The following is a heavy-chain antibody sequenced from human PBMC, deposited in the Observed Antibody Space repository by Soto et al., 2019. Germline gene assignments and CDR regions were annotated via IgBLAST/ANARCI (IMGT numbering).Heavy chain of an antibody. CDR3: AREGGGYCSGGSCQVDY. Sequence: SVTLSLTCTVSGASLGSYYWTWIRQPPGKRLEWIGYIYYSGNTNYNPSLKSRVTISVDTSKNQFSLKLSSVTAADTAVYYCAREGGGYCSGGSCQVDYWGQGTLVTVSS. CDR2: IYYSGNT. J-gene: IGHJ4*01. D-gene: IGHD2-15*01. V-gene: IGHV4-59*12. CDR1: GASLGSYY.